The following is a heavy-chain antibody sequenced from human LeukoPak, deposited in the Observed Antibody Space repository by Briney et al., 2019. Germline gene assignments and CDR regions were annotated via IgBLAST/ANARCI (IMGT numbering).Heavy chain of an antibody. J-gene: IGHJ4*02. CDR1: GFTFSNNV. CDR2: ISYDGGSK. Sequence: GGSLRLSCGASGFTFSNNVMHWVRQAPGRGLEWVAMISYDGGSKYYADSVKGRFSISRDNSKNTLHLEMNSLRTEDTAVHYCARDNYDFWSGQYYFDYWGQGTLVTVSS. CDR3: ARDNYDFWSGQYYFDY. V-gene: IGHV3-30-3*01. D-gene: IGHD3-3*01.